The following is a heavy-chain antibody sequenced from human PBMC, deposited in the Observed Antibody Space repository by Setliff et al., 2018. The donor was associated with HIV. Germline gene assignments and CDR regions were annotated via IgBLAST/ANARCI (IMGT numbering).Heavy chain of an antibody. J-gene: IGHJ4*02. CDR1: DGSFSGYY. D-gene: IGHD3-22*01. CDR2: ITHSGRT. Sequence: SETLSLTCAVYDGSFSGYYWIWIRQPPGKGLEWIGEITHSGRTNYNPSLKSRVTISVDTSKNQFSLKLSSVTAADTAVYCCARDDYLDSSGYEGASYWGRGTLVTVPQ. CDR3: ARDDYLDSSGYEGASY. V-gene: IGHV4-34*01.